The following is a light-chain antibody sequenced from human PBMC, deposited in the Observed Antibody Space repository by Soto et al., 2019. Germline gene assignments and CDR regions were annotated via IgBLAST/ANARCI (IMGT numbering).Light chain of an antibody. Sequence: QSVLTQRPSVSGAPGQRVTISCTGSSSNIGAGHVVHWYQQFPGRAPNLLIYGSSNRPSGVPDRFSGSKSGTSASLAITGLQAEDEADYYCQSYDTGLSASVFSGGTKLTVL. CDR1: SSNIGAGHV. CDR2: GSS. CDR3: QSYDTGLSASV. V-gene: IGLV1-40*01. J-gene: IGLJ2*01.